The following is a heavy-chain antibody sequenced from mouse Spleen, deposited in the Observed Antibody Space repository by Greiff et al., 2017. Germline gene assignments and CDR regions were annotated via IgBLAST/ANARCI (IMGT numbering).Heavy chain of an antibody. CDR1: GYTFTSYW. D-gene: IGHD2-3*01. V-gene: IGHV1-64*01. CDR3: ARREGWLLRDFDY. Sequence: QVQLKQPGAELVKPGASVKLSCKASGYTFTSYWMHWVKQRPGQGLEWIGMIHPNSGSTNYNEKFKSKATLTVDKSSSTAYMQLSSLTSEDSAVYYCARREGWLLRDFDYWGQGTTLTVSS. CDR2: IHPNSGST. J-gene: IGHJ2*01.